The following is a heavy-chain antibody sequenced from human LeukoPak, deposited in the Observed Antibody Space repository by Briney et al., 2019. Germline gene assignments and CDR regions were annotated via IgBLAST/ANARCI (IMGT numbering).Heavy chain of an antibody. CDR2: ISGSGGST. J-gene: IGHJ4*02. Sequence: GGSLRLSCSVSGFTFSRYAITWLRQAPGKGLEWVSTISGSGGSTYYADSVKGRFTISRDNSKNTLYLQMSSLRAEDTAVYYCAKVMTRTMVRGVSPSDYWGQGTLVTVSS. CDR1: GFTFSRYA. V-gene: IGHV3-23*01. CDR3: AKVMTRTMVRGVSPSDY. D-gene: IGHD3-10*01.